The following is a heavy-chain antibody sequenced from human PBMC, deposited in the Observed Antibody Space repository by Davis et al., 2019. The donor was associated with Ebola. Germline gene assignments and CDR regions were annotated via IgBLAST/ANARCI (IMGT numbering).Heavy chain of an antibody. CDR1: GGSISSSSYY. J-gene: IGHJ4*02. CDR3: ARGRRLYSSSRFDY. CDR2: IYYSGST. V-gene: IGHV4-39*07. Sequence: MPSETLSLTCTVSGGSISSSSYYWGWIRQPPGKGLEWIGSIYYSGSTHYNTSLKSRVTISVDTSKNQFSLKLISVIAADTAVYYCARGRRLYSSSRFDYWGQGTLVTVSS. D-gene: IGHD6-13*01.